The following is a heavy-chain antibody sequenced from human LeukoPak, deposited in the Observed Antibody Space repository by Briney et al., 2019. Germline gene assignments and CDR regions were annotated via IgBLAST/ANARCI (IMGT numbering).Heavy chain of an antibody. CDR2: IASNGGTK. D-gene: IGHD4-23*01. Sequence: GGSLRLSCAASGFSFNTYTMRWVRQAPGKGLEYVSGIASNGGTKYYADSVKGRFTLYRDNLTNTVYLQMDSLRTEDMAVYYCPKEYLTPNTTNNGVLATWGKGPLFTASS. J-gene: IGHJ5*02. CDR1: GFSFNTYT. CDR3: PKEYLTPNTTNNGVLAT. V-gene: IGHV3-64*02.